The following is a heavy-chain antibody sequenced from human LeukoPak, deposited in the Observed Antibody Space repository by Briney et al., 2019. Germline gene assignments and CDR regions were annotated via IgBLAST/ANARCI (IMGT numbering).Heavy chain of an antibody. CDR2: ISWNSGSI. Sequence: GRSLRLSCAGSGFIFNNYAMQWVRQPPGKGLEWVSGISWNSGSIDYADSVKGRLTISRDNAKNSLYLQMNSLRVEDTAFYYCAKDNRRHYTSGPNPDSLHWGQGALVTVSS. CDR3: AKDNRRHYTSGPNPDSLH. D-gene: IGHD6-19*01. J-gene: IGHJ4*02. V-gene: IGHV3-9*01. CDR1: GFIFNNYA.